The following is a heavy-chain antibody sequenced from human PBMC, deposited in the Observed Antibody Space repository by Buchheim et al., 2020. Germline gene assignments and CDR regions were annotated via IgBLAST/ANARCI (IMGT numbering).Heavy chain of an antibody. CDR1: GGSVSRDGYS. V-gene: IGHV4-30-2*01. CDR2: IHHSGGT. D-gene: IGHD4-17*01. Sequence: QLQLRESGSGLMKHSQTLSLTCTFSGGSVSRDGYSWSWIRQPPGKGLEWVGYIHHSGGTDYNRSLTSRVTISVDRSKNQFSLKLTSVTAADTAVYYCARGGTVPYYYYGMDVWGQGTT. J-gene: IGHJ6*02. CDR3: ARGGTVPYYYYGMDV.